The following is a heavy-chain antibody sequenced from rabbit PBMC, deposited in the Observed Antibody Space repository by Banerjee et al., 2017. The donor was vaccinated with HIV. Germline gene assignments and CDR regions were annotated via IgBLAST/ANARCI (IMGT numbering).Heavy chain of an antibody. CDR1: GIDFSSYG. D-gene: IGHD8-1*01. CDR2: IYVGSSADT. CDR3: ARSYSGNTYYILTRLDL. Sequence: QEQLVESGGGLVQPGGSLKLSCKASGIDFSSYGISWVRQAPGKGLEWIGCIYVGSSADTYYASWVKSRFTISKTSSTTVTLQMTSLTAADTATYFCARSYSGNTYYILTRLDLWGPGTLVTVS. V-gene: IGHV1S45*01. J-gene: IGHJ3*01.